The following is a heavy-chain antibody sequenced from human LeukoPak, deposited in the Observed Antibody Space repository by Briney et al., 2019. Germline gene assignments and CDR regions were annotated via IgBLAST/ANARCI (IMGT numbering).Heavy chain of an antibody. D-gene: IGHD5-24*01. CDR1: GYTFTSYD. CDR3: ARDMQGWLHPDDAFDI. V-gene: IGHV1-8*01. Sequence: GASVKVSCKASGYTFTSYDINWVRQATGQGLEWMGWMNPNSGNTGYAQKFQGRVTMTRNTSISTAYMELSSLRSEDTAVYYCARDMQGWLHPDDAFDIWGQGTMVTVSS. CDR2: MNPNSGNT. J-gene: IGHJ3*02.